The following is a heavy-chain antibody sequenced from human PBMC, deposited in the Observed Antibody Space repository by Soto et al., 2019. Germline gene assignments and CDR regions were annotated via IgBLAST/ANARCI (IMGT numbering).Heavy chain of an antibody. CDR1: GFTFSTYG. J-gene: IGHJ4*02. D-gene: IGHD1-1*01. CDR3: AKERTQRVSRGVDY. CDR2: ISFDGNVQ. Sequence: QVQLVESGGGVVQPGRSLRFSCAASGFTFSTYGMQWVRQAPGKGLEWVAVISFDGNVQYYADSVKGRFTISRDNSKNTLFLQMDSLRAEDTAVYYCAKERTQRVSRGVDYWGQGTLVTVSS. V-gene: IGHV3-30*18.